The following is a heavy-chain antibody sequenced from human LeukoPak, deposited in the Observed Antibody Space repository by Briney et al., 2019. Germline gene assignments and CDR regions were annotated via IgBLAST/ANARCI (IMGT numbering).Heavy chain of an antibody. Sequence: GGSLRLSCAASGFTFTSYGMHWVRQAPGKGLEWVSYISSSAGTIYYADSVRGRFTISRDNAKNSLYLQMNSLRADDTAVYYCARGESSWTFDYWGQGTLVTVSS. J-gene: IGHJ4*02. V-gene: IGHV3-48*04. CDR3: ARGESSWTFDY. CDR1: GFTFTSYG. D-gene: IGHD6-13*01. CDR2: ISSSAGTI.